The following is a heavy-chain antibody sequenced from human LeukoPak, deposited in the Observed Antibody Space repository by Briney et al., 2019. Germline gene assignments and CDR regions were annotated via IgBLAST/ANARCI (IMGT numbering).Heavy chain of an antibody. CDR1: GYTFTSYG. CDR2: ISADNGNT. J-gene: IGHJ4*02. D-gene: IGHD2-15*01. CDR3: ARDRAGYCSGGRCYSAFGY. Sequence: ASVKVSCKTSGYTFTSYGISWVRRAPGQGLEWMGWISADNGNTNYAQKLQGRVTMTTDTSTSTAYMDLKSLRSDDTAVYYCARDRAGYCSGGRCYSAFGYWGQGTLVTVSS. V-gene: IGHV1-18*01.